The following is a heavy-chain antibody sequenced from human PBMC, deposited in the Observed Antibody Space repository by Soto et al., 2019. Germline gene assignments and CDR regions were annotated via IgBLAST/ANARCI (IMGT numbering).Heavy chain of an antibody. D-gene: IGHD6-6*01. Sequence: ASVKVSCKASGYTFTSFYMHWVRQAPGQGLEWMGIINPSGGSTNYAQKFRGRISMTSDTSTNTVHLALSSLRSEDTAVYYCARALRQEDSVAAEYFHYGMDVWGQGTTVTVSS. V-gene: IGHV1-46*01. CDR3: ARALRQEDSVAAEYFHYGMDV. J-gene: IGHJ6*02. CDR2: INPSGGST. CDR1: GYTFTSFY.